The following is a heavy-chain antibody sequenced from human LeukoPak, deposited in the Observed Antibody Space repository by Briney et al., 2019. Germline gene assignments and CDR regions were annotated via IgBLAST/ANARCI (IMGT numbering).Heavy chain of an antibody. Sequence: TSETLSLTCTVSGGSISSGDYYWSWIRQPPGKGLEWIGSIYYSGSTYYNPSLKSRVTISVDTSKNQFSLKLSSVTAADTAVYYCARHVSHYDFWSGYYGYFDYWGQGTLVTVSS. V-gene: IGHV4-39*01. J-gene: IGHJ4*02. CDR2: IYYSGST. CDR3: ARHVSHYDFWSGYYGYFDY. CDR1: GGSISSGDYY. D-gene: IGHD3-3*01.